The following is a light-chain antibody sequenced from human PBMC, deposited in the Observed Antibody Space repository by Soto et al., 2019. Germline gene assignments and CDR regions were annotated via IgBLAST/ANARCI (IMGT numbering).Light chain of an antibody. V-gene: IGKV3-20*01. CDR2: GAS. CDR3: QQYGGSPLFT. J-gene: IGKJ3*01. Sequence: EIVLTQSPGTLSLSPGERATLSCRASESVRSSYLAWYQQKPGQAPRLLIYGASTRATGIPDRFTGSGSGTDFTLSVSRLEPEDFAVYSCQQYGGSPLFTFGPGTRVDFK. CDR1: ESVRSSY.